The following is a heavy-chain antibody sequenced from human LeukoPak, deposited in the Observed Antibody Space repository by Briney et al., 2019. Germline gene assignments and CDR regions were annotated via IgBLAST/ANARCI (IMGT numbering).Heavy chain of an antibody. Sequence: PSETLSLTCTVSGGSISSYYWSWIRQPPGKGLEWIGYIYYSGSTNYNPSLKSRVTVSVDTSKNPFSLKLSSLTAADTAVYYCARMGDSGWYKGDDAFDIWGQGTMVTVSS. V-gene: IGHV4-59*01. CDR1: GGSISSYY. D-gene: IGHD6-19*01. CDR2: IYYSGST. J-gene: IGHJ3*02. CDR3: ARMGDSGWYKGDDAFDI.